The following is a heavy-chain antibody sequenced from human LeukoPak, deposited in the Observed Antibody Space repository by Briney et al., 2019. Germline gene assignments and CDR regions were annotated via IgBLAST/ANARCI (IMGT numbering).Heavy chain of an antibody. CDR1: GGSISNYY. Sequence: PSETLSLTCTVSGGSISNYYWGWIRQPPGKSLEWIGYIYYSGATKYNPSLMSRVNISVDTSGNQFSLKMNSLTAADTAVYYCARRLLPKTELSYFDRWGQGTLVTVAS. J-gene: IGHJ4*02. D-gene: IGHD3-9*01. V-gene: IGHV4-59*01. CDR2: IYYSGAT. CDR3: ARRLLPKTELSYFDR.